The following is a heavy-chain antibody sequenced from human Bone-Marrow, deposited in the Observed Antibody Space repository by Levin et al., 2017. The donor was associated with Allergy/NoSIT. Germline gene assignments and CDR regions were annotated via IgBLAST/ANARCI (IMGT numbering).Heavy chain of an antibody. D-gene: IGHD6-19*01. CDR3: ARQEGIAVAAAIGH. V-gene: IGHV4-38-2*02. J-gene: IGHJ5*02. CDR1: GYSISSGYY. CDR2: IYQSGST. Sequence: GSLRLSCSVSGYSISSGYYWAWIRQSPGKGLEYLGNIYQSGSTYYNPSLKSRVTISVDTSKNQFSLKLTSVTAADTGVYYCARQEGIAVAAAIGHWGQGAVVTVSS.